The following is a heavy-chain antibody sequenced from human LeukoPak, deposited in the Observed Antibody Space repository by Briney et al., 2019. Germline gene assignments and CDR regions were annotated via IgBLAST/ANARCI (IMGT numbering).Heavy chain of an antibody. CDR1: GFTFSSYS. D-gene: IGHD5-18*01. V-gene: IGHV3-23*01. CDR2: ISGSGGST. J-gene: IGHJ4*02. CDR3: AKASEAGYSYGYLEGLFDY. Sequence: GGSLRLSCAASGFTFSSYSMNWVRQAPGKGLEWVSAISGSGGSTCYADSVKGRFTISRDNSKNTLYLQMNSLRAEDTAVYYCAKASEAGYSYGYLEGLFDYWGQGTLVTVSS.